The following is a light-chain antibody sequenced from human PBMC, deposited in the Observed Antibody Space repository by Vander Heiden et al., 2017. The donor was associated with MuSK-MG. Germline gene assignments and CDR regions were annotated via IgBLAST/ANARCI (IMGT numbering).Light chain of an antibody. CDR2: DVS. Sequence: QSALTQPASVSGSPGQSITISCTGTSSDVGGYNYVSWYQQNPGKAPKLMIYDVSNRPSGVSNRFSGSKSGNTASLTISGLQAEDEADYYCSSYTSNSTPYVFGTGTKVTVL. CDR3: SSYTSNSTPYV. V-gene: IGLV2-14*01. CDR1: SSDVGGYNY. J-gene: IGLJ1*01.